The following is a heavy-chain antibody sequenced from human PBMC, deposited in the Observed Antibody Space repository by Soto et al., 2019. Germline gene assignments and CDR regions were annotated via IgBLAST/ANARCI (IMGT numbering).Heavy chain of an antibody. CDR3: VRGDDVDYYYGMDV. D-gene: IGHD3-16*01. Sequence: QVQLVQSGAEVKKPGSSVKVSCKASGGTFSYHAISWVRQAPGQGIEWMGGIVPRFGSANYAQKFEGRVTTIADKSTNTAYMEVTSLTSEDTAVYYGVRGDDVDYYYGMDVWGQGTTVTVSS. CDR1: GGTFSYHA. J-gene: IGHJ6*02. CDR2: IVPRFGSA. V-gene: IGHV1-69*06.